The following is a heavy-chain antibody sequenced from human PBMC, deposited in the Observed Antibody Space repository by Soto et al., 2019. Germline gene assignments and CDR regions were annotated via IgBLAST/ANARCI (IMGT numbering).Heavy chain of an antibody. CDR1: GFTFSSYA. CDR2: ISGSGGST. CDR3: AKDGYYDREGQYYFDY. Sequence: GSLRLSCAASGFTFSSYAMSWVRQAPGKGLEWVSAISGSGGSTYYADSVKGRFTISRDNSKNTLYLQMNSLRAEDTAVYYCAKDGYYDREGQYYFDYWGQGTLVTVSS. J-gene: IGHJ4*02. D-gene: IGHD3-22*01. V-gene: IGHV3-23*01.